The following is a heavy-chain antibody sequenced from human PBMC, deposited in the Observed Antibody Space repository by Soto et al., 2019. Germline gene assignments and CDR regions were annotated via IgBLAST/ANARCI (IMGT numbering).Heavy chain of an antibody. CDR2: ISHRWNT. V-gene: IGHV4-30-2*01. CDR1: GASISLVGYS. CDR3: ARYDSSGDFDY. D-gene: IGHD3-22*01. J-gene: IGHJ4*02. Sequence: QLHLQESGSGLVKPSQTLSLTCGVSGASISLVGYSWSWIRQPPGKGLEWIGYISHRWNTYYNPSLRSRVTISVDRSKNEFSLNLRSVTAADTAMYYCARYDSSGDFDYWGQGTLVTVSS.